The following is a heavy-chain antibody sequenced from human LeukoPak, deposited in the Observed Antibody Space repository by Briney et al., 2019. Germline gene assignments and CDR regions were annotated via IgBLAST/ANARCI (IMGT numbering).Heavy chain of an antibody. CDR1: GFTFTAYT. V-gene: IGHV3-30*18. D-gene: IGHD3-3*01. CDR2: ISYDGSNK. CDR3: AKAYTIFGEVIFQYLYMDV. J-gene: IGHJ6*03. Sequence: GGSLRLSCAASGFTFTAYTINWVRQAPGKGLEWVAVISYDGSNKYYADSVKGRFTISRDNSKNTLYLQMNSLRVEDTAVYYCAKAYTIFGEVIFQYLYMDVWGKGTTVTVSS.